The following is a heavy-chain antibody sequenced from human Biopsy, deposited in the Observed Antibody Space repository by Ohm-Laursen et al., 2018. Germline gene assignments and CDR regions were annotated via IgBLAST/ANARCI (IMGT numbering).Heavy chain of an antibody. CDR2: VSTYNGNT. Sequence: ASVKVSCKGSGYIFTSFGVSWVRQAPGHGLEWMGWVSTYNGNTEYEQKFQGRVTMTTDTSANTAYMGLRSLRSDDTAVYFCARVREGGLLDYWGQGILVTVSS. D-gene: IGHD3-16*01. CDR1: GYIFTSFG. V-gene: IGHV1-18*01. J-gene: IGHJ4*02. CDR3: ARVREGGLLDY.